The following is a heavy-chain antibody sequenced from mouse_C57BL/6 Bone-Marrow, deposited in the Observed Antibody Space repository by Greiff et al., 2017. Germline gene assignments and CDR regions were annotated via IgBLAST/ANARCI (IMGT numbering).Heavy chain of an antibody. CDR2: IYPRSGNT. CDR1: GYTFTSYG. CDR3: ASGLIYYGNYVDYAMDY. J-gene: IGHJ4*01. D-gene: IGHD2-1*01. Sequence: VQLQQSGAELARPGASVKLSCKASGYTFTSYGISWVKQRTGQGLEWIGEIYPRSGNTYYNEKFKGKATLTADKSSSTAYMELRSLTSEDSAVSFCASGLIYYGNYVDYAMDYWGQGTSVTVSS. V-gene: IGHV1-81*01.